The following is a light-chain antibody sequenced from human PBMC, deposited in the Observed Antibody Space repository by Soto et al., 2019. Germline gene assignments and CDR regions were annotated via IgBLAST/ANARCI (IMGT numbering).Light chain of an antibody. V-gene: IGKV3-20*01. Sequence: VLSQSPGTLSLSPGERATLSCRASQSVSSSYLAWYQQKPGQGPRLLIYGASSRATGIPDRFTGSGSGADFTLTIGRLEPEDSAVYYCQQYGSSPTFGQGTKVDIK. CDR2: GAS. J-gene: IGKJ1*01. CDR3: QQYGSSPT. CDR1: QSVSSSY.